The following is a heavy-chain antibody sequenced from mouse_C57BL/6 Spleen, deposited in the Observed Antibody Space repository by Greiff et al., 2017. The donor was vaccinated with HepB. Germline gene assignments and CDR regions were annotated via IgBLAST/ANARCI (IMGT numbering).Heavy chain of an antibody. Sequence: VQLQQPGAELVKPGASVKLSCKASGYTFTSYWMHWVKQRPGQGLEWIGMIHPNSGSTNYNEKFKSKATLTADKSSSTAYMQLSSLTTEDSAVYDCARYYDGSSYGYWGQGTTLTVSS. D-gene: IGHD1-1*01. J-gene: IGHJ2*01. CDR2: IHPNSGST. V-gene: IGHV1-64*01. CDR3: ARYYDGSSYGY. CDR1: GYTFTSYW.